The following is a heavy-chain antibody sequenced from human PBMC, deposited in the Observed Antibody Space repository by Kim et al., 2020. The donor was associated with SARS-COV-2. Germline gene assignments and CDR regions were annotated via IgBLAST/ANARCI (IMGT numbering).Heavy chain of an antibody. Sequence: GGSLRLSCAASGFTFSSYAMHWVRQAPGKGLEWVAVISYDGSNKYYADSVKGRFTISRDNSKNTLYLQMNSLRAEDTAVYYCARDWAGDDYGDNSRYYYYYMDVWGKGTTVTVSS. CDR3: ARDWAGDDYGDNSRYYYYYMDV. V-gene: IGHV3-30-3*01. CDR2: ISYDGSNK. CDR1: GFTFSSYA. J-gene: IGHJ6*03. D-gene: IGHD4-17*01.